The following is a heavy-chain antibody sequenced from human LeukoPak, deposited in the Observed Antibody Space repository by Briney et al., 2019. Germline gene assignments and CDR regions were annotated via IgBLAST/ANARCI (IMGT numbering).Heavy chain of an antibody. CDR1: GLANSNNY. Sequence: GGSLRLSCAASGLANSNNYMTWVRQAPGKGLDGVSVIYSGGRTSYAASVKGRFSISRDNAKNTVYIQVSGLKVDDTAVYYCARGTSSGYYRTEAFDLWGQGTMVTVSS. D-gene: IGHD3-22*01. V-gene: IGHV3-66*01. CDR3: ARGTSSGYYRTEAFDL. J-gene: IGHJ3*01. CDR2: IYSGGRT.